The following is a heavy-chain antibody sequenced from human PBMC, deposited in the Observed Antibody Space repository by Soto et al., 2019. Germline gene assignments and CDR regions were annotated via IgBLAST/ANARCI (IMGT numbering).Heavy chain of an antibody. CDR1: GYTLTELS. D-gene: IGHD5-18*01. CDR3: ATDSGYGYGYVY. J-gene: IGHJ4*02. Sequence: ASVKVSCKVSGYTLTELSMHWVRQAPGKGLEWMGGFDPEDGETIYAQKFQGRVTMTEDTSTDTAYMELSSLGSEDTAVYYCATDSGYGYGYVYWGQGTLVTVSS. V-gene: IGHV1-24*01. CDR2: FDPEDGET.